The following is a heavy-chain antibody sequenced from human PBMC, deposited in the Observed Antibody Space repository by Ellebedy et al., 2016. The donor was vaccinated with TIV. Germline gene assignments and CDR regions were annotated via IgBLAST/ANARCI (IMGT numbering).Heavy chain of an antibody. J-gene: IGHJ4*02. CDR3: ARRARNGFNQGPFDY. D-gene: IGHD5-24*01. Sequence: KVSCKGSGYSFTNHWIGWVRQMPGRGLEWMGIIYPGDSDTRYSPSFQGQVTISADKSISTAYLQWSRLRASDTAIYYCARRARNGFNQGPFDYWGQGTLVTVSS. V-gene: IGHV5-51*01. CDR1: GYSFTNHW. CDR2: IYPGDSDT.